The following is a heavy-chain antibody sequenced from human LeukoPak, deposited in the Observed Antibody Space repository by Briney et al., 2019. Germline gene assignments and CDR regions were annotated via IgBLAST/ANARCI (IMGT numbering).Heavy chain of an antibody. CDR2: ISPENGDT. Sequence: ASVKVSCKASGYTFVNFGLIWVRQAPGQGLEWMGWISPENGDTNYAQNFQDRVTMTTDTSTNTAYMELRSLTSDDTAVYFCARVFGYYYFYMDVWGEGTTVIISS. D-gene: IGHD3/OR15-3a*01. CDR3: ARVFGYYYFYMDV. CDR1: GYTFVNFG. J-gene: IGHJ6*03. V-gene: IGHV1-18*01.